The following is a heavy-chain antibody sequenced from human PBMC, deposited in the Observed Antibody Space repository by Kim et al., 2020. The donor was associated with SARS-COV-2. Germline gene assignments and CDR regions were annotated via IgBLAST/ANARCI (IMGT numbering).Heavy chain of an antibody. CDR2: INSDGSST. Sequence: GGSLRLSCAASGFTFSNYWMHWVRQAPGKGLVWVSRINSDGSSTSYADSVKGRFTISRDNAKNTLYLQMNSPRAEDTAMYYCASLSTGYVWGKFDYWGQGTLVTVSS. V-gene: IGHV3-74*01. D-gene: IGHD3-16*01. CDR3: ASLSTGYVWGKFDY. CDR1: GFTFSNYW. J-gene: IGHJ4*02.